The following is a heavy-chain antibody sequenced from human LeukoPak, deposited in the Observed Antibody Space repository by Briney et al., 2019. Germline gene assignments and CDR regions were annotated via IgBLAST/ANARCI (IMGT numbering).Heavy chain of an antibody. V-gene: IGHV3-23*01. CDR1: GFTFSNYA. CDR2: ISHSGGTT. CDR3: AKTSGYTSSWTDF. J-gene: IGHJ4*02. Sequence: GGSLRLSCAASGFTFSNYAMIWVRQAPGKRLEWVSGISHSGGTTYYADSAKGRFTISRDNSKNTLYLQMNSLRAEDTAVYYCAKTSGYTSSWTDFWGQGLLVTVSS. D-gene: IGHD5-12*01.